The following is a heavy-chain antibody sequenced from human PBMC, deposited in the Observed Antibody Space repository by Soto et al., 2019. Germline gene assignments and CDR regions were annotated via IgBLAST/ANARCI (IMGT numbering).Heavy chain of an antibody. J-gene: IGHJ6*02. CDR3: SRGWGYFDNSGFPYFYAMDV. CDR1: GFTFSSYW. Sequence: PGGSLRLSCAASGFTFSSYWMSWVRQAPGKGLEWVASIKEDGAEKYYVDSVEGQFTISRDNAENSLYLHMNSLRSEDTAVYLCSRGWGYFDNSGFPYFYAMDVWGQGTTVTVSS. V-gene: IGHV3-7*01. D-gene: IGHD3-22*01. CDR2: IKEDGAEK.